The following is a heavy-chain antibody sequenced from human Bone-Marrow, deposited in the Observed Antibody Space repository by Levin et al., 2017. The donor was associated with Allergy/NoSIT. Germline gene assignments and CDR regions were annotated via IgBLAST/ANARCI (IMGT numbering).Heavy chain of an antibody. CDR1: GYTFTSYY. CDR3: ARNAGPLRTYYYDSSGYYRGDYGMDV. V-gene: IGHV1-46*01. D-gene: IGHD3-22*01. J-gene: IGHJ6*02. CDR2: INPSGGST. Sequence: ASVKVSCKASGYTFTSYYMHWVRQAPGQGLEWMGIINPSGGSTSYAQKFQGRVTMTRDTSTSTVYMELSSLRSEDTAVYYCARNAGPLRTYYYDSSGYYRGDYGMDVWGQGTTVTVSS.